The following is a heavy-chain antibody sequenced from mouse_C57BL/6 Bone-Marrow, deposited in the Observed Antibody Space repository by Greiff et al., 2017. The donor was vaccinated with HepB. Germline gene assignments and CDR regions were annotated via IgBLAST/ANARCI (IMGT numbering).Heavy chain of an antibody. D-gene: IGHD4-1*01. V-gene: IGHV5-4*01. Sequence: EVHLVESGGGLVKPGGSLKLSCAASGFTFSSYAMSWVRQTPEKRLEWVATISDGGSYTYYPDNVKGRFTISRDNAKNNLYLQMSHLKSEDTAMYYCAREELGRFAYWGQGTLVTVSA. CDR1: GFTFSSYA. CDR2: ISDGGSYT. J-gene: IGHJ3*01. CDR3: AREELGRFAY.